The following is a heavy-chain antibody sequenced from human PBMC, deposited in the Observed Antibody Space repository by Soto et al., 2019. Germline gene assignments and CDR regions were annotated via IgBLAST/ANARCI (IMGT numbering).Heavy chain of an antibody. V-gene: IGHV3-30-3*01. J-gene: IGHJ4*02. Sequence: GGSLRLSCAASGFTFSSYAMHWVRQAPGKGLEWVALISYDGSNKYYADSVKGRFTISRDNSKNTLNLQMDSLRVEDTAAYYCAREPYTTWTFDYWGQGTLVTVSS. D-gene: IGHD2-2*02. CDR3: AREPYTTWTFDY. CDR1: GFTFSSYA. CDR2: ISYDGSNK.